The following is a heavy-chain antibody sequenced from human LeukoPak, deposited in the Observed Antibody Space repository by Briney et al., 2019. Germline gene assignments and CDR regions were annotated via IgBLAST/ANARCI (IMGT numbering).Heavy chain of an antibody. CDR3: ASGNDYGDDGFDY. V-gene: IGHV1-8*01. J-gene: IGHJ4*02. D-gene: IGHD4-17*01. CDR2: MNPNSGDT. Sequence: GASVTVSCTASGYTFTSYDINWVRQATGQGLEWMGWMNPNSGDTGYAQRFQGRVTMTRSTSISTAYMELSSLRSDDTAVYYCASGNDYGDDGFDYWGQGTLVTVSS. CDR1: GYTFTSYD.